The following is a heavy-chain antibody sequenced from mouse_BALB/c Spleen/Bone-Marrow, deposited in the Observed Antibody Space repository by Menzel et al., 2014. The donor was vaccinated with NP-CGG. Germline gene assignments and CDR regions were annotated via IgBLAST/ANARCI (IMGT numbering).Heavy chain of an antibody. D-gene: IGHD4-1*02. J-gene: IGHJ3*01. Sequence: EVQVVESGGDLVKPGGSLKFSCAASGFTFSSYGMSWVRQTPDKRLEWVATINNGGTYTYYPDSVKGRFTISRDNAKNTLYLQMSSLKSEDTAMYYCALNWDSAYWGQGTLVTVSA. V-gene: IGHV5-6*01. CDR3: ALNWDSAY. CDR1: GFTFSSYG. CDR2: INNGGTYT.